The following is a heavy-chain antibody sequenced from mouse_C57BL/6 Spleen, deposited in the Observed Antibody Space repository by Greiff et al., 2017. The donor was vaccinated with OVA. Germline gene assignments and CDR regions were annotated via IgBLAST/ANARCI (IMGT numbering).Heavy chain of an antibody. CDR2: ISYSGST. D-gene: IGHD2-5*01. CDR3: ARGASNRFAY. J-gene: IGHJ3*01. V-gene: IGHV3-1*01. CDR1: GYSITSGYD. Sequence: EVQVVESGPGMVKPSQSLSLTCTVTGYSITSGYDWHWIRHFPGNKLEWMGYISYSGSTNYNPSLKSRISITHDTSKNHFFLKLHSVTTEDTATYYCARGASNRFAYWGQGTLVTVSA.